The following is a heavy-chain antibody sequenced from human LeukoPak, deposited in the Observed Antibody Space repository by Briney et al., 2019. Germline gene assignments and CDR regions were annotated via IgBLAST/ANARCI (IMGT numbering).Heavy chain of an antibody. CDR1: GGSFSGYY. CDR2: INHSGST. Sequence: SETLSLTCAVYGGSFSGYYWSWIRQPPGKGLEWIGEINHSGSTNYNPSLKSRVTISVDTSKNQFSLKLSSVTAADTAVYYCARECSSSVNFDYWGQGTLVTVSS. V-gene: IGHV4-34*01. CDR3: ARECSSSVNFDY. J-gene: IGHJ4*02. D-gene: IGHD6-13*01.